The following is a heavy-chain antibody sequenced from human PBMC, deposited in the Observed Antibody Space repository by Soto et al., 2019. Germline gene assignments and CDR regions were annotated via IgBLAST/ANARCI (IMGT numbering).Heavy chain of an antibody. V-gene: IGHV3-21*01. J-gene: IGHJ4*02. Sequence: GGSLRLSCAASGFTFSSYSMNWVRQAPGKGLEWVSSLSSSSSYIYYADSVKGRFTISRDNAKNSLFLQMNSLRAEDTAVYYCARASAWNVYANFDYWGQGTLVTVSS. D-gene: IGHD1-1*01. CDR3: ARASAWNVYANFDY. CDR2: LSSSSSYI. CDR1: GFTFSSYS.